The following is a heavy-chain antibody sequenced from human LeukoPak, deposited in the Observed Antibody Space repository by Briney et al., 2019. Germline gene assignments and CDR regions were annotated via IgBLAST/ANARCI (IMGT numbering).Heavy chain of an antibody. V-gene: IGHV3-66*01. CDR2: IYSGGST. D-gene: IGHD2-2*01. Sequence: PGGSLRLSCAASGFTISSDYMSWVRQAPGKGPEWVSVIYSGGSTYYADSVKGRFTISRDNSKNTLYLQMSSLRAEDTAVYYCASGPAAIPYWGQGTLVTVSS. CDR3: ASGPAAIPY. CDR1: GFTISSDY. J-gene: IGHJ4*02.